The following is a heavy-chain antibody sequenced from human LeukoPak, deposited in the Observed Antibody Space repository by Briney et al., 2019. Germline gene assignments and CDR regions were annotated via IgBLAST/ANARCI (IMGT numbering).Heavy chain of an antibody. CDR1: GGTFSSYA. J-gene: IGHJ5*02. Sequence: SVKVSCKASGGTFSSYAISWVRQAPGQGLEWMGGIIPIFGTANYSQKFQGRVTITTDESTSTAYMELSSLRSEDTAVYYCARVTAIAAAGTVWFDPWGQGTLVTVSS. CDR3: ARVTAIAAAGTVWFDP. V-gene: IGHV1-69*05. D-gene: IGHD6-13*01. CDR2: IIPIFGTA.